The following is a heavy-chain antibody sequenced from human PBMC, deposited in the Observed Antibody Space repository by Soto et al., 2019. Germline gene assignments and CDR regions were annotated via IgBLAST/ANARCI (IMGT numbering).Heavy chain of an antibody. CDR2: IDRYGST. D-gene: IGHD1-26*01. V-gene: IGHV4-34*01. J-gene: IGHJ4*02. Sequence: SETLSLTCAVSGGAFSDCYWSWIRQPPGKGQEWIGEIDRYGSTNYDPSLKSRVTISIETSKNQFSLKLTSVTAADTAIYYCAGVSPSAWEPPVYWGQGTLVTVSS. CDR3: AGVSPSAWEPPVY. CDR1: GGAFSDCY.